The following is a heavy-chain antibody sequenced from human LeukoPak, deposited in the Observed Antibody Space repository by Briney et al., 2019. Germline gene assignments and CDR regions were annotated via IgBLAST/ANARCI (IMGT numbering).Heavy chain of an antibody. Sequence: GGSLRLSCAASGFTFSSYAMHWVRQAPGKGLEWVAVISYDGSNKYYADSVRGRFTISRDNSKNTLYLQMNSLRAEDTAVYYCARGAGYYDSSGSYYGYYFDYWGQGTLVTVSS. V-gene: IGHV3-30-3*01. J-gene: IGHJ4*02. CDR3: ARGAGYYDSSGSYYGYYFDY. D-gene: IGHD3-22*01. CDR2: ISYDGSNK. CDR1: GFTFSSYA.